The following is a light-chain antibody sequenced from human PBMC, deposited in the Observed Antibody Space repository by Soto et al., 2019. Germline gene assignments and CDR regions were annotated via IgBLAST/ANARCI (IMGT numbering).Light chain of an antibody. V-gene: IGKV2-30*02. J-gene: IGKJ1*01. CDR2: EVS. Sequence: DVVMTQSPLSLPVTLGQPASISCRSSQSLIHSDGNTYVNWLQQRPGQSPRRLIYEVSDRDSGVPYRFSGSGSGTDFTLKISRVEAEDVGVYYCMHGTHWPWTFGQGTEVEIK. CDR1: QSLIHSDGNTY. CDR3: MHGTHWPWT.